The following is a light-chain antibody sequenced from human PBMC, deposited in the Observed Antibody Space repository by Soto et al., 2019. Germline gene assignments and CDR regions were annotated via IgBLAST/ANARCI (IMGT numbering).Light chain of an antibody. CDR2: EVS. V-gene: IGLV2-8*01. J-gene: IGLJ1*01. CDR3: SSYAGSNIYV. CDR1: SSYVGGYNY. Sequence: LTQPPSASGSPGQSVTISCTGTSSYVGGYNYVSWYQQHPGKAPKLMIYEVSKRPSGVPDRFSGSKSGNTASLTVSGLQAEDEADYYCSSYAGSNIYVFGTGTKVTVL.